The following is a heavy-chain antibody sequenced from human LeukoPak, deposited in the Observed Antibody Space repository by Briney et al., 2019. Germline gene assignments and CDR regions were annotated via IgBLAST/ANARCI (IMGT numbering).Heavy chain of an antibody. CDR1: GGSISSYY. D-gene: IGHD6-19*01. V-gene: IGHV4-59*01. Sequence: SETLSLTCTVSGGSISSYYWSWIRQPPGKGLEWIGYIYYSGSTNYNPSLKSRVTISVDTSKNQFSLKLSSVTAADTAVYYCARVGSSGWYFGGFEYWGQGTLVTVSP. J-gene: IGHJ4*02. CDR3: ARVGSSGWYFGGFEY. CDR2: IYYSGST.